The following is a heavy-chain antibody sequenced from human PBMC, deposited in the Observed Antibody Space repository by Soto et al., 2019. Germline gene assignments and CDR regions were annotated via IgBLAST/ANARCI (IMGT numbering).Heavy chain of an antibody. V-gene: IGHV4-30-2*01. CDR2: IYHSGST. CDR1: GGSISSGGYS. J-gene: IGHJ4*01. Sequence: KPSETLSLTCAVSGGSISSGGYSWSWLRQPPVKGLEWIGYIYHSGSTYYNPSLRSRVTISVDRSKNEFCLKLSSVTAADTAVYYCDRGNVVAIAYWGQGTPVTVSS. CDR3: DRGNVVAIAY. D-gene: IGHD2-21*01.